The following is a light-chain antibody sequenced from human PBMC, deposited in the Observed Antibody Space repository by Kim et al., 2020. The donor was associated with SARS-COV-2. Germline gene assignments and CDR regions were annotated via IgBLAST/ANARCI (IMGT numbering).Light chain of an antibody. J-gene: IGLJ2*01. V-gene: IGLV2-23*02. CDR2: EVS. CDR3: CSYAGLGVV. CDR1: SSDVGSYNL. Sequence: QSALTQPASVSGSPGQSITISCTGTSSDVGSYNLVSWYQQHPGKAPKLMIYEVSKRPSGVSNRFSGSKSGNTASLTISGLQGEDEADYYCCSYAGLGVVFGGGTQLTVL.